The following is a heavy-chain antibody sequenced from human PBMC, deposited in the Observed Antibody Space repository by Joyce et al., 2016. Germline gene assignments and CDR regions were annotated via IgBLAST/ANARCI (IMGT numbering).Heavy chain of an antibody. CDR1: GYKFNMYG. D-gene: IGHD5-12*01. CDR2: ISAFNGDT. CDR3: TKALYSGYESDDY. J-gene: IGHJ4*02. Sequence: QVKLVQSGAEVKKPGASVKVSCTASGYKFNMYGITWVRQAPGQGLEWMGWISAFNGDTKYAQKFQARVTLTTDTSTSTAFMELERLRSDDTAVYYCTKALYSGYESDDYWGQGTLVTVSS. V-gene: IGHV1-18*01.